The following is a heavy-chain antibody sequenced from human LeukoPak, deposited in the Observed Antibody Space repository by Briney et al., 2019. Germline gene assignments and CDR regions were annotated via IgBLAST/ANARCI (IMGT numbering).Heavy chain of an antibody. CDR3: ARDAGKQLWVWDAFDI. CDR2: ISGTGGRT. J-gene: IGHJ3*02. Sequence: GGSLRLSCTASGFTFSNYAMTWVRQAPGKGLEWVSSISGTGGRTYSADSVKGRFTISRDNSKNTLYLQMNSLRAEDTAVYYCARDAGKQLWVWDAFDIWGQGTMVTVSS. V-gene: IGHV3-23*01. D-gene: IGHD5-18*01. CDR1: GFTFSNYA.